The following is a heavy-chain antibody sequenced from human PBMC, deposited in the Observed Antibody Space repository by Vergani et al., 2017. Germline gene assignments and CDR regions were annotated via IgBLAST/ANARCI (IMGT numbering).Heavy chain of an antibody. V-gene: IGHV3-30*18. CDR3: AKDGGGSSFDY. CDR2: LSYDGSNK. D-gene: IGHD1-26*01. J-gene: IGHJ4*02. Sequence: QVQLVESGGGVVQPGRSLRLSCAASGFTFSSYGMHWVRQAPGKGLEWVAVLSYDGSNKYYADSVKCRFTISRDNSKNTLYLQMNSLRAEDTAVYYCAKDGGGSSFDYWGQGTLVTVSS. CDR1: GFTFSSYG.